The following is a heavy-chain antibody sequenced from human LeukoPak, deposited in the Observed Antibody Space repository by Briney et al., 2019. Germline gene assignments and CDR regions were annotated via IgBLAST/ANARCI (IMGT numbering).Heavy chain of an antibody. Sequence: GGSLRLFCAASGFAFSFYAMSWLRQPPGKGLEWVSTINANSGTTSYAASVRGRFTISRDNSKNTLYLQVNSLRADDTAVYYCAKPISGGLAVTADWFDPWGQGTLVVVSS. J-gene: IGHJ5*01. CDR2: INANSGTT. D-gene: IGHD6-19*01. V-gene: IGHV3-23*01. CDR1: GFAFSFYA. CDR3: AKPISGGLAVTADWFDP.